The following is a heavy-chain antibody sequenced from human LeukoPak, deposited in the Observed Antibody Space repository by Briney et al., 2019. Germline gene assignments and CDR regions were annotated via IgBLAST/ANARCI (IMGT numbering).Heavy chain of an antibody. Sequence: ASVKVSCKASGYTFTGYYMHWVRQAPGQGLEWMGWINPNSGGTNYAQKFQGRVTMTRDTSISTVYMELSSLRSEDTAVYYCARTVGITFGGVIAHFDYWGQGTLVTVSS. V-gene: IGHV1-2*02. CDR3: ARTVGITFGGVIAHFDY. CDR2: INPNSGGT. J-gene: IGHJ4*02. CDR1: GYTFTGYY. D-gene: IGHD3-16*02.